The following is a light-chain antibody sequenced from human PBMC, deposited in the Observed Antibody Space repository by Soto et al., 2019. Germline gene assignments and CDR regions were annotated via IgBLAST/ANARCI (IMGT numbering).Light chain of an antibody. CDR1: QGIGVR. V-gene: IGKV1-12*01. Sequence: IQMTQSPSSLSASIGDRVTITCRASQGIGVRLAWFQQKPGKAPQYLIQSASTLVSGVPSRFSGSGSGTDFILTINNLQPEDVATYYCLQVNSFPRTFGQGTKVDIK. J-gene: IGKJ1*01. CDR2: SAS. CDR3: LQVNSFPRT.